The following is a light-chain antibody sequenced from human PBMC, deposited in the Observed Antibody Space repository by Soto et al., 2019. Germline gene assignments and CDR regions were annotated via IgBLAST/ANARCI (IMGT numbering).Light chain of an antibody. J-gene: IGKJ4*01. CDR2: AAS. V-gene: IGKV1-27*01. Sequence: IQLTQSPSSLSASVGDRVTITCRASQGIVNFLAWYQQKPGEVLKLLIYAASILQSGVPSRFSGSGSGTEFTLTISSLQPEDVATYYCQKYNVGPPTFGGGTKADIK. CDR3: QKYNVGPPT. CDR1: QGIVNF.